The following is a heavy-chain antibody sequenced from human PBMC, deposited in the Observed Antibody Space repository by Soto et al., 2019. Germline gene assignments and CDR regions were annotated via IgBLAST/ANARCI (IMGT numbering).Heavy chain of an antibody. Sequence: QVQLVESGGGVVQPGRSLRLSCAASGFIFSSYTMHWVRQAPGKGLEWVALISYDGNNKYYTDSVKDRFTISRDNSKNTVYLQMNSLRIAATAVYYCARERLWGQGTLVTVSS. V-gene: IGHV3-30-3*01. CDR1: GFIFSSYT. CDR3: ARERL. CDR2: ISYDGNNK. J-gene: IGHJ4*02. D-gene: IGHD1-1*01.